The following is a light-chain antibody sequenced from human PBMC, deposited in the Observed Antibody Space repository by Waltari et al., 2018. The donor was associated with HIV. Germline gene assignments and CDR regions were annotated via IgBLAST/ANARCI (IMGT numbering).Light chain of an antibody. CDR1: QSVLYSSNNKNY. CDR3: QQHYSTPPA. Sequence: TQSPDSLAVSLGERATINCKSSQSVLYSSNNKNYLAWYQQKPGQPPKLLIYWASTRESGVPDRFSGSGSGTDFTLTISSLQAEDVAVYYCQQHYSTPPAFGQGTKVEIK. J-gene: IGKJ1*01. CDR2: WAS. V-gene: IGKV4-1*01.